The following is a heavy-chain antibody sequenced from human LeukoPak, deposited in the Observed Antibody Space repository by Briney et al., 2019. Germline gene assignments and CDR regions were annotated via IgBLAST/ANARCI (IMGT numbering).Heavy chain of an antibody. J-gene: IGHJ6*02. CDR3: ARGGYSGSYILQHYYYYGMDV. V-gene: IGHV4-59*12. CDR2: IYYSGST. Sequence: SETLSLTCTISGGSISSYYWSWIRQPPGKGLEWIGYIYYSGSTNYNPSLKSRVTISVDTSKNQFSLKLSSVTAADTAVYYCARGGYSGSYILQHYYYYGMDVWGQGTTVTVSS. D-gene: IGHD1-26*01. CDR1: GGSISSYY.